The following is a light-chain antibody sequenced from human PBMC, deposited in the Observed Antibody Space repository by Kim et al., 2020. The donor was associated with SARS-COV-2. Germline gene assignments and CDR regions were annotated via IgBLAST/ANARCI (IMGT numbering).Light chain of an antibody. CDR3: QAWDSSTISV. J-gene: IGLJ1*01. Sequence: SYELTQPPSVSVSPGQTASITCSGDKLGDKYACWYQQKPGQSPVLVIYQDNKRPSGIPERFSASSSGNTATLTITGTQAMDEADYYCQAWDSSTISVFG. CDR2: QDN. CDR1: KLGDKY. V-gene: IGLV3-1*01.